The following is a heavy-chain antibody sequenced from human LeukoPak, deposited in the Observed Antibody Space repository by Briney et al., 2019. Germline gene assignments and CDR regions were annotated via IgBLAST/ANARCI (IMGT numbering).Heavy chain of an antibody. Sequence: PGGTLRLSCSASGLTFISYGMHWVRQAPGKGLEWVAVIWYDGSNKYYAYSVKGQFTISRDNSKNTLYLHMNSLRAEDTAVYYCARNGGPQDYGIDYWGQGTLVTVSS. CDR2: IWYDGSNK. CDR3: ARNGGPQDYGIDY. CDR1: GLTFISYG. V-gene: IGHV3-33*01. D-gene: IGHD4-17*01. J-gene: IGHJ4*02.